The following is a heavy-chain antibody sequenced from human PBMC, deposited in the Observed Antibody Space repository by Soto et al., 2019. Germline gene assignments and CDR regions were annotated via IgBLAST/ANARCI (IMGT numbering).Heavy chain of an antibody. J-gene: IGHJ3*02. Sequence: GGCLRLSCAASGFTFISYSMNWVRQAPGKGLEWVSSISSSSSYIYYADSVKGRFTISRDNAKNSLYLQMNSLRAEDTAVYYCARSRPSYVSGSEKFFDAFDIWGQGIMVTVS. CDR3: ARSRPSYVSGSEKFFDAFDI. D-gene: IGHD3-10*01. CDR1: GFTFISYS. CDR2: ISSSSSYI. V-gene: IGHV3-21*01.